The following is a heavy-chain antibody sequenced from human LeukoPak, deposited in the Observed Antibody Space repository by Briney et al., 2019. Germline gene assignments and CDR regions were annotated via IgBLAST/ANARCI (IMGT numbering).Heavy chain of an antibody. CDR1: AFTCSSYS. D-gene: IGHD3-10*01. CDR2: ISSSSSTI. CDR3: ARCLYGSGSYFYYYYYYGMDV. J-gene: IGHJ6*02. V-gene: IGHV3-48*02. Sequence: GGSLRLSCAASAFTCSSYSMNWVRQAPGKGLEWVSYISSSSSTIYYAVSVKGRFTISRDNAKNSLYLQMNSLRDEDTAVYYCARCLYGSGSYFYYYYYYGMDVWGQGTTVTVSS.